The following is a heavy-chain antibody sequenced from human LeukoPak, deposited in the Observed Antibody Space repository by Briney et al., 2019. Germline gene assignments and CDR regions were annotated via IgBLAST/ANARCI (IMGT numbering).Heavy chain of an antibody. CDR1: GFTFSTYG. CDR3: AKDARGYFQPFDY. J-gene: IGHJ4*02. D-gene: IGHD2-15*01. V-gene: IGHV3-30*18. CDR2: ISYDGSNK. Sequence: QPGRSLRLSCAASGFTFSTYGIHWVRQAPGKGLEWVAVISYDGSNKYYADSVKGRFTISRDNSKNTLYLQMNSLRAEDTAVYYCAKDARGYFQPFDYWGQGTLLTVSS.